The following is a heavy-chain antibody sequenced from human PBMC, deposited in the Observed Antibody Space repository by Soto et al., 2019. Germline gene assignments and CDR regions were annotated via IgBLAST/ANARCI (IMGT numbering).Heavy chain of an antibody. V-gene: IGHV1-18*01. D-gene: IGHD3-10*01. J-gene: IGHJ4*02. CDR3: ARDLAYIREF. CDR1: CYTFTSYG. CDR2: XXNXXXDV. Sequence: XSVKVSCKTSCYTFTSYGISWVRQAPGQGXXXXXXXXNXXXDVXXAKXXXXXXXMXXXKXXXTEYMELRSLTSEETAVYYCARDLAYIREFWGQGTLVNVSS.